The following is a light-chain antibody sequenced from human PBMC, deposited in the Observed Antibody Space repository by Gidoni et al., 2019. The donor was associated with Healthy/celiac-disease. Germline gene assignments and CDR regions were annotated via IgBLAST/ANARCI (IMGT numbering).Light chain of an antibody. CDR1: QSVSSSY. CDR3: QQYGSSPPYT. CDR2: GAS. V-gene: IGKV3-20*01. J-gene: IGKJ2*01. Sequence: IGLTQSPGTLSLSPGERATLSCRASQSVSSSYLAWYQQKPGQDPRLLIYGASSRATGLPDRFSGSGSGTDFTLTISRLEPEDFAVYYCQQYGSSPPYTFGQGTKLEIK.